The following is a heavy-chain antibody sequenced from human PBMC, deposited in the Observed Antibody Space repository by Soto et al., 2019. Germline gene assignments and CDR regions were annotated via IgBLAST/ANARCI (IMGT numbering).Heavy chain of an antibody. V-gene: IGHV4-39*01. J-gene: IGHJ4*02. D-gene: IGHD2-15*01. CDR1: GGSINSNNYF. CDR3: ASIVVGATGHTDFDH. Sequence: QLQESGPGLVKPSETLSLTCTVSGGSINSNNYFWGWIRQPPGKVLEYVGSVHYSGGTYYKPALKSRVTVSLDTSKNQISLRLKSVSAADTAVYYCASIVVGATGHTDFDHWGQGTLVTVSS. CDR2: VHYSGGT.